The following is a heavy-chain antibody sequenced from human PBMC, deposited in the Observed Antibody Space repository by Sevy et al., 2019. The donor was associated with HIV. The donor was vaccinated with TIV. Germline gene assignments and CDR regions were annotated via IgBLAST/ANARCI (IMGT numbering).Heavy chain of an antibody. CDR2: ISYDGSRT. CDR1: GFTFSDYT. J-gene: IGHJ5*01. V-gene: IGHV3-30*04. Sequence: GGSLRLSCAASGFTFSDYTIHWVRQAPGKGLEWVSVISYDGSRTSYADSVKGRFTISRDNSKNTLFLQMNSLRAEDTAVYYCTRVRGLLGWFDSWCQGTLVTVSS. D-gene: IGHD3-10*01. CDR3: TRVRGLLGWFDS.